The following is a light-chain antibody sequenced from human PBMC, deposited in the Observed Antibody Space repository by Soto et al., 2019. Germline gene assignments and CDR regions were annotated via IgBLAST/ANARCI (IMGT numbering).Light chain of an antibody. Sequence: EIVLTQSPGTLSLSPGERATLSCRASQSVASRNLAWYQQKSGQAPRLLIYDASKRATGIPARFSGSGSGTDFTLTISSLEPEDFAVYYCQQRSNWPTFGQGTRLEIK. V-gene: IGKV3-11*01. CDR3: QQRSNWPT. J-gene: IGKJ5*01. CDR2: DAS. CDR1: QSVASRN.